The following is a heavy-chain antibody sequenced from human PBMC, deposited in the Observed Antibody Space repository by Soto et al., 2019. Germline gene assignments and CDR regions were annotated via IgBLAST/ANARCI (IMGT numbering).Heavy chain of an antibody. CDR2: ICDDGSNK. Sequence: GGSLRLSCAASGFTFSSYAMSWVRQAPGKGLEWVAVICDDGSNKYYADSVKGRFTISRDNSKNTLYLQMNSLRAEDTAVYYCASESIAARTYYGMDVWGQGTTVTVSS. V-gene: IGHV3-33*08. CDR3: ASESIAARTYYGMDV. CDR1: GFTFSSYA. J-gene: IGHJ6*02. D-gene: IGHD6-6*01.